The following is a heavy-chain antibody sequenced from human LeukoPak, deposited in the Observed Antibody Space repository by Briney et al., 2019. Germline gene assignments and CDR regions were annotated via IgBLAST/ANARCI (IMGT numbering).Heavy chain of an antibody. CDR2: ISWNSGSI. CDR1: GFTFDDYA. D-gene: IGHD3-22*01. V-gene: IGHV3-9*03. Sequence: GGSLRLSCAASGFTFDDYAMHWVRQAPGKGLEWVSGISWNSGSIGYADSVKGRFTISRDNAKNSLYLQMNSLRAEDMALYYCAKGVRGYYYGDAFDIWGQGTMVTVSS. J-gene: IGHJ3*02. CDR3: AKGVRGYYYGDAFDI.